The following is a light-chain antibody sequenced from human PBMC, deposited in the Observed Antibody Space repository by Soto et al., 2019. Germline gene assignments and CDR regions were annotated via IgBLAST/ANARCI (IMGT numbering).Light chain of an antibody. CDR3: LQHNSYPRT. Sequence: DIQIRQAPSTLSSSVGDRVNITCRASQSISSWLAWYQQKPGKAPKRLIYAASSLQSGVPSRFSGSGSGTEFTLTISNLQPEDFASDYCLQHNSYPRTFGQGTRLEIK. CDR1: QSISSW. J-gene: IGKJ5*01. V-gene: IGKV1-5*01. CDR2: AAS.